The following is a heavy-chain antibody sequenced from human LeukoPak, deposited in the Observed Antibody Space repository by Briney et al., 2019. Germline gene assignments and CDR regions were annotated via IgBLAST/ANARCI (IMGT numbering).Heavy chain of an antibody. J-gene: IGHJ4*02. Sequence: GGSLRLSCAASGFTFSSYWMHWLGPAPAKGLVWVYRINTVGSTKRYADSAQGRFPISRDNAKKSLYLQMNSLRAEDTAVDYCARDPNYYDSSGYYGLSFDYWGRGTLVSVSS. V-gene: IGHV3-74*01. CDR1: GFTFSSYW. D-gene: IGHD3-22*01. CDR2: INTVGSTK. CDR3: ARDPNYYDSSGYYGLSFDY.